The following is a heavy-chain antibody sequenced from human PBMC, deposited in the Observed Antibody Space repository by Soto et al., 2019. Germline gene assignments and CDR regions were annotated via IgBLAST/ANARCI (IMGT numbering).Heavy chain of an antibody. V-gene: IGHV1-69*06. J-gene: IGHJ6*02. CDR3: ARLRGNQLTGETYYYYGMEV. CDR2: IIPLFGAQ. Sequence: GQLVQSGAEVKKPGSSVKVSCKASGGTLSSYSISWVRQAPGQGLEWMGGIIPLFGAQNYAQKFLGRVTITADKSTGTAYMEVSSLRSEDTAVYYCARLRGNQLTGETYYYYGMEVWGQGTTVIVSS. D-gene: IGHD7-27*01. CDR1: GGTLSSYS.